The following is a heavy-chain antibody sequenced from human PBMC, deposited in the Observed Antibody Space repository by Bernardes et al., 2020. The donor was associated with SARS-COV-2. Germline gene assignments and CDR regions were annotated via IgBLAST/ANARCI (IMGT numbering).Heavy chain of an antibody. J-gene: IGHJ6*02. CDR3: ARDRQRYSSSSEGMDV. V-gene: IGHV3-30-3*01. D-gene: IGHD6-6*01. Sequence: GGSLRLSCAASGFTFSSYAMHWVRQAPGKGLEWVAVISYDGSNKYYADSVKGRFTISRDNSKNTLYLQMNSLRAEDTAVYYCARDRQRYSSSSEGMDVWGQGTTVTVSS. CDR2: ISYDGSNK. CDR1: GFTFSSYA.